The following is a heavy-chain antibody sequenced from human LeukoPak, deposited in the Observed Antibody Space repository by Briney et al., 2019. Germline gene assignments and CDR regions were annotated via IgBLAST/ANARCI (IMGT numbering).Heavy chain of an antibody. CDR1: GGSISSYY. CDR3: ARGGTYNGILSFDP. CDR2: IYYNGNT. D-gene: IGHD3-9*01. J-gene: IGHJ5*02. Sequence: SETLSLTCSVSGGSISSYYWSWIRQPPGKGLEWIGYIYYNGNTNYSPSLKSRATISLDTSKIQFSLKLTSVTAADTAVYYCARGGTYNGILSFDPWGQGTLVTVSS. V-gene: IGHV4-59*01.